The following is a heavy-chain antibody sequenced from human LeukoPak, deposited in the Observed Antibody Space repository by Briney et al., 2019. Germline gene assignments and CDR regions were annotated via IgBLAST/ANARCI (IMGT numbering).Heavy chain of an antibody. V-gene: IGHV1-2*04. J-gene: IGHJ5*02. Sequence: ASVKVSCKASGYTFTGYYMHWVRQAPGQGLEWMGWINPNSGGTNYAQKFQGWVTMTRDTSISTAYMELSRLRSDATAVDYCARDSRVAAAGTLGGFDPWGQGTLVTVSS. CDR3: ARDSRVAAAGTLGGFDP. CDR1: GYTFTGYY. D-gene: IGHD6-13*01. CDR2: INPNSGGT.